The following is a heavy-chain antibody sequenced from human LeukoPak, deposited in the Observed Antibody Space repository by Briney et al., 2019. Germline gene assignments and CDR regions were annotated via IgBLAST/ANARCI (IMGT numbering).Heavy chain of an antibody. V-gene: IGHV4-61*10. CDR3: ARLRVYGDYDYYYGMDV. CDR2: IYYSGST. J-gene: IGHJ6*02. D-gene: IGHD4-17*01. Sequence: SETLSLTCTVSGGSISSGSYYWSWIRQPAGKGLEWIGYIYYSGSTNYNPSLKSRVTISVDTSKNQFSLKLSSVTAADTAVYYCARLRVYGDYDYYYGMDVWGQGTTVTVSS. CDR1: GGSISSGSYY.